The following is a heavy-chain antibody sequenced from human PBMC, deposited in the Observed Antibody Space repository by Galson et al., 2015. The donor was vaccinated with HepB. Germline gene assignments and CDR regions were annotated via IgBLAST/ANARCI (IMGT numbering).Heavy chain of an antibody. V-gene: IGHV3-7*01. CDR2: IKQDGSEK. CDR3: ARDLYRLWNGYYKDILDY. Sequence: SLRLSCAASGFTFSGYWMSWVRQAPGKGLEWVPNIKQDGSEKFYVDYVKGRFTISRDNADNSLYLQMNSLRAEDTAVYYCARDLYRLWNGYYKDILDYWGQGTLVTVSS. CDR1: GFTFSGYW. D-gene: IGHD3-3*01. J-gene: IGHJ4*02.